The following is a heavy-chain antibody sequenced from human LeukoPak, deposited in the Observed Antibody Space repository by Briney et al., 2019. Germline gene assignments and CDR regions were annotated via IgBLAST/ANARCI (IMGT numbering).Heavy chain of an antibody. CDR1: GYSITSYY. V-gene: IGHV1-46*01. Sequence: ASVKVSCKASGYSITSYYMHWVRQAPGQGLEWMGLINLSVGDTTYTQKFQGRVTMTRDTSTSTVYMELSSLRSEDTAVYYCARNEDWNRSYYYYGMDVWGQGTTVTVSS. J-gene: IGHJ6*02. CDR3: ARNEDWNRSYYYYGMDV. CDR2: INLSVGDT. D-gene: IGHD1-1*01.